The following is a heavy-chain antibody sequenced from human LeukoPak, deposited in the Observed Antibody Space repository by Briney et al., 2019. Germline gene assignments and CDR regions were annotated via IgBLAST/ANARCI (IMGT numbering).Heavy chain of an antibody. CDR2: IRYDGSNK. CDR1: GFTFSNYG. Sequence: GGSLRLSCAASGFTFSNYGMHWVRQAPGKGLEWVAFIRYDGSNKYYADSVKGRFTISRDNSKNTLYLQMNSLRAEDTAVFYCAKEKGGGWYWNWFDPWGQGTLVTVSS. D-gene: IGHD6-19*01. J-gene: IGHJ5*02. CDR3: AKEKGGGWYWNWFDP. V-gene: IGHV3-30*02.